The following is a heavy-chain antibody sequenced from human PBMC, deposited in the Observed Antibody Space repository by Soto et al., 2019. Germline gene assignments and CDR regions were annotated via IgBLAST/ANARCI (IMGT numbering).Heavy chain of an antibody. D-gene: IGHD6-19*01. CDR2: ISGSGGTI. J-gene: IGHJ4*02. V-gene: IGHV3-48*02. CDR1: GFTLSSYS. CDR3: ARETGLRSSGWSYYFDF. Sequence: EVQLVESGGGMVQPGGSLRVSCAASGFTLSSYSMHWVRQAPGKGLEWVSYISGSGGTIYYADSVKGRFTISRDNAKNSLSVQMNSQRDEDTAVYFCARETGLRSSGWSYYFDFWGQGTRVTVSS.